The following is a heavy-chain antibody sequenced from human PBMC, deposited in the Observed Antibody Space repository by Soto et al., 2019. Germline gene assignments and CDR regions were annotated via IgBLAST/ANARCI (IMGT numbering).Heavy chain of an antibody. CDR2: IIPIFGTA. Sequence: ASVKVSCKASGGTFSSYAISWVRQAPGQGLEWMGGIIPIFGTANYAQKFQGRVTITADESTSTAYMELSSLRSEDTAVYYCARSPGRVEHLEKDIVVVVAATGWFDPWGQGTLVTVSS. CDR3: ARSPGRVEHLEKDIVVVVAATGWFDP. V-gene: IGHV1-69*13. D-gene: IGHD2-15*01. CDR1: GGTFSSYA. J-gene: IGHJ5*02.